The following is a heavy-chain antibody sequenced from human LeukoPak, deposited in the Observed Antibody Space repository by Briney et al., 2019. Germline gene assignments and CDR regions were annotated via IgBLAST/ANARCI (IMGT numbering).Heavy chain of an antibody. CDR3: ATYYDILTGPPSGWFDP. Sequence: SETLSLTCAVYGGSFSGYYWSWIRQPPGKGLEWIGEINHSGSTNYNPSLKSRVTISVDTSKNQFSLKLSSVTAADTAVYYCATYYDILTGPPSGWFDPWGQGTLVTVSS. CDR2: INHSGST. V-gene: IGHV4-34*01. CDR1: GGSFSGYY. D-gene: IGHD3-9*01. J-gene: IGHJ5*02.